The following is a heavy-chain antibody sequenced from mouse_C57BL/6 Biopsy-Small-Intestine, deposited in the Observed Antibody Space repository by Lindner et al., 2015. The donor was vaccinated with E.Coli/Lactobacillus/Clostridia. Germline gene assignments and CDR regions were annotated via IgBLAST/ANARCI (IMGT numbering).Heavy chain of an antibody. D-gene: IGHD1-1*01. CDR3: ARAEPMVRDHYYGMDV. CDR1: EAPSAAML. J-gene: IGHJ1*01. Sequence: SVKVSCKASEAPSAAMLSGWVRQAPGQGLEWMGGIIPIFGTANYAQKFQGRVTITADESTSTAYMELSSLRSEDTAVYYCARAEPMVRDHYYGMDVWGQGTTVTVSS. V-gene: IGHV1-81*01. CDR2: IIPIFGTA.